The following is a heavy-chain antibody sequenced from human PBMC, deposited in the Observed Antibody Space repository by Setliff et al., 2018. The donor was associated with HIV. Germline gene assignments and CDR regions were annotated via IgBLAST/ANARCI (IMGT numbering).Heavy chain of an antibody. CDR3: ASASSSAYYGSGANLQYYFAH. CDR1: GGTFSSYA. J-gene: IGHJ4*02. Sequence: GASVKVSCKASGGTFSSYAISWVRQAPGQGLEWMGGIIPIFGTANYAQKFQGRVTITADESTSTAYMELSSLRSEDTAVYYCASASSSAYYGSGANLQYYFAHWGQGTLVTVSS. CDR2: IIPIFGTA. D-gene: IGHD3-10*01. V-gene: IGHV1-69*13.